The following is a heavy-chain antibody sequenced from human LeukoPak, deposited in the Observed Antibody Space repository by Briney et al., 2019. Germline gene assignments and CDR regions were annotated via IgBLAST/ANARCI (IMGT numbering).Heavy chain of an antibody. D-gene: IGHD3-10*01. J-gene: IGHJ4*02. V-gene: IGHV3-30*04. CDR2: ISYDGSNK. CDR1: GFTFSSYA. Sequence: GRSLRLSCAASGFTFSSYAMHWVRQAPGKGLEWVAVISYDGSNKYYADSVKGRFTISRDNSKNTLYLQMNSLRAEDTAVYYCARDGGRVRGVISYYFDYWGQGTLVTVSS. CDR3: ARDGGRVRGVISYYFDY.